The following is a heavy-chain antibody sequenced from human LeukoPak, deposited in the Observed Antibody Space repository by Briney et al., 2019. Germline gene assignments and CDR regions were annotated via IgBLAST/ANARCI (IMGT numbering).Heavy chain of an antibody. D-gene: IGHD1-26*01. V-gene: IGHV3-21*04. CDR2: ISSSSSYI. J-gene: IGHJ4*02. CDR1: GFTFSSYS. Sequence: AGGSLRLSCAASGFTFSSYSMNWVRQAPGKGLEWVSSISSSSSYIYYADSVKGRFTISRDNAKNSLYLQMNSLRAEDTVVYYCAKAVGGSYMRFDYWGQGTLVTVSS. CDR3: AKAVGGSYMRFDY.